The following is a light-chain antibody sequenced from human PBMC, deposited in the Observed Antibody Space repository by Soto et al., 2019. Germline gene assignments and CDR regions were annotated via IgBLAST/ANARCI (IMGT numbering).Light chain of an antibody. CDR3: LQSYTYPWT. CDR2: SAS. CDR1: QDIGNY. V-gene: IGKV1-17*03. J-gene: IGKJ1*01. Sequence: IQMTQSPSAMSASVGDRITITCRASQDIGNYVAWFQQRPGNVPKRLIFSASSLQSGVPSRFSGSGSGTEFTLTISSLQPEDLATYYCLQSYTYPWTFGQGTKVDIK.